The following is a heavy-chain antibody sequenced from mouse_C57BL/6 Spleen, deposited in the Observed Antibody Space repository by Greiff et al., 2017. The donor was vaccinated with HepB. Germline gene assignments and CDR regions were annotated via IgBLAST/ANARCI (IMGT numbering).Heavy chain of an antibody. V-gene: IGHV1-52*01. CDR1: GYTFTSYW. CDR3: ALSTTVVGRGYFDV. Sequence: QVQLQQPGAELVRPGSSVKLSCKASGYTFTSYWMHWVKQRPIQGLEWIGNIDPSDSETHYNQKFKDKATLTVDKSSSTAYMQLSSLTSEDSAVYYWALSTTVVGRGYFDVWGTGTTVTVSS. CDR2: IDPSDSET. D-gene: IGHD1-1*01. J-gene: IGHJ1*03.